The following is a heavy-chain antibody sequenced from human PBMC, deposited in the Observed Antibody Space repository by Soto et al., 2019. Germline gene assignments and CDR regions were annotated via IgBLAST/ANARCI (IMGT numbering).Heavy chain of an antibody. J-gene: IGHJ4*02. Sequence: GGSLRLSCTASGFTFGDYAMSWVRQAPGKRLEWISFIRNKAYCGTTKYAASVRGRFTISRDDSKSIAYLQMNSLKTEDTAVYYCTRGDMALNDYWGQGTLVTVSS. CDR3: TRGDMALNDY. D-gene: IGHD2-15*01. V-gene: IGHV3-49*04. CDR1: GFTFGDYA. CDR2: IRNKAYCGTT.